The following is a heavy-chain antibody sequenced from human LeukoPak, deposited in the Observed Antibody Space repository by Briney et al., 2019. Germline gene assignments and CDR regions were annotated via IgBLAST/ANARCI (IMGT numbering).Heavy chain of an antibody. CDR1: GGSINTYY. CDR2: IYYRGST. CDR3: ARHRAYSSSSPFDY. D-gene: IGHD6-6*01. Sequence: SETLSLTCTVSGGSINTYYWSWIRQPPGKGLEWIGNIYYRGSTNYNPSLKSRVTISVDTSKNQFSLRVSSVTAADTAVYYCARHRAYSSSSPFDYWGQGTLVTVSS. V-gene: IGHV4-59*01. J-gene: IGHJ4*02.